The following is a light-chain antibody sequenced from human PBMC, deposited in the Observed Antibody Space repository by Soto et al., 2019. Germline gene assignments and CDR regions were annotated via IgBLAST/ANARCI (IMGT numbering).Light chain of an antibody. Sequence: DIQMTQSPSTLSASVGDRVTITCRASQSISSWLAWYQQKPGKAPKLLIYAASSLQSGVPSRFSGSGSGTDFTPTISSLQPEDFATYYCQQSYSTPITFGQGTRLEI. CDR2: AAS. CDR1: QSISSW. CDR3: QQSYSTPIT. J-gene: IGKJ5*01. V-gene: IGKV1-39*01.